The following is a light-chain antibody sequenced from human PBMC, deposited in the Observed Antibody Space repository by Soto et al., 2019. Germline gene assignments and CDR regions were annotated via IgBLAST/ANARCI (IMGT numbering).Light chain of an antibody. CDR3: GTWDSSLSAHV. J-gene: IGLJ1*01. CDR2: ENN. Sequence: VLTQPPSVSAAPGQKVTISCFGSSSNIGNNYVSWYQQLPGTAPKLLIYENNKRPSGIPDRFSGSKSGTSATLGITGLQTGDEADYYCGTWDSSLSAHVFATGTKVTVL. V-gene: IGLV1-51*02. CDR1: SSNIGNNY.